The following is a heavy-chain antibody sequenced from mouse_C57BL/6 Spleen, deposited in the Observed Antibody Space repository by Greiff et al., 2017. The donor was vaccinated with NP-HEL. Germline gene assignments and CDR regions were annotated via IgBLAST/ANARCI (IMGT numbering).Heavy chain of an antibody. V-gene: IGHV5-4*01. D-gene: IGHD2-1*01. CDR1: GFTFSSYA. Sequence: EVQRVESGGGLVKPGGSLKLSCAASGFTFSSYAMSWVRQTPEKRLEWVATISDGGSYTYYPDNVKGRFTISRDNAKNNLYLQMSHLKSEDTAMYYCARDDYGNSFAYWGQGTLVTVSA. CDR3: ARDDYGNSFAY. CDR2: ISDGGSYT. J-gene: IGHJ3*01.